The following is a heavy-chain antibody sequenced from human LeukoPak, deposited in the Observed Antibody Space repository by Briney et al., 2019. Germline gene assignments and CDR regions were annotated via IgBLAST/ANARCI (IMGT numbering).Heavy chain of an antibody. Sequence: ESLKISCKASGYTFSSYWIGWVRQMPGKGLEWMGIIYPGDSDTRYSPSFQGLVSISADKSISSAYVQWSSLKASDTAMYYCARPKFRGGSDYWGQGTLVTVSS. CDR2: IYPGDSDT. D-gene: IGHD3-16*01. CDR3: ARPKFRGGSDY. V-gene: IGHV5-51*01. J-gene: IGHJ4*02. CDR1: GYTFSSYW.